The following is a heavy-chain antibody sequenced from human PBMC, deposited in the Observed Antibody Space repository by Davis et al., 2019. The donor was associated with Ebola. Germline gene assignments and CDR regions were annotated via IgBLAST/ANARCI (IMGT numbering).Heavy chain of an antibody. V-gene: IGHV3-49*03. CDR3: SREGEQQHYYYGMDV. CDR1: GFTLGDYA. CDR2: IRSKAYGGTR. Sequence: GESLKISCTASGFTLGDYAMSWFRQAPGKGLEWVGFIRSKAYGGTREYAASVKGRFTISRDDSKSIAYLQMNSLKTEDTAVYYCSREGEQQHYYYGMDVWGQGTTVTVSS. D-gene: IGHD6-13*01. J-gene: IGHJ6*02.